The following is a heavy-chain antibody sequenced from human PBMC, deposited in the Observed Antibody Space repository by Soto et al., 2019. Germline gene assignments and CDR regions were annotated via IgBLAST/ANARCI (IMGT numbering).Heavy chain of an antibody. V-gene: IGHV3-72*01. CDR3: TRSIPGTTSSDY. Sequence: EVQLVESGGGLVQPGGSLRLSCAGSGFTFSDYYIDWVRQAPGKGLEWVGRSRDKGNSYSTDYAASVKGRFTVSRDASKNLLYLPMNRLKTDDTGLYYCTRSIPGTTSSDYWCQGTLVTVSS. D-gene: IGHD1-7*01. J-gene: IGHJ4*02. CDR1: GFTFSDYY. CDR2: SRDKGNSYST.